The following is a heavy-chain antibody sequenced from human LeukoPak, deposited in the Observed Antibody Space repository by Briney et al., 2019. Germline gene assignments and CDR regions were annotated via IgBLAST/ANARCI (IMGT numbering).Heavy chain of an antibody. V-gene: IGHV4-39*01. Sequence: SETLSLTCTGSGGSISDSSYYWGWIRQPPGKGLEWIGSIYYSGSTYYNPSLKSRVTMSVDTSKNQFSLRLSSVTAADTAVYYCARRVAVAANYFDSWVQGTLVTVSS. CDR2: IYYSGST. CDR3: ARRVAVAANYFDS. CDR1: GGSISDSSYY. J-gene: IGHJ4*02. D-gene: IGHD6-19*01.